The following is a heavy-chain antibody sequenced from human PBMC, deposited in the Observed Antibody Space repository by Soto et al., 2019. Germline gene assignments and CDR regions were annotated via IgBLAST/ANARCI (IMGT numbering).Heavy chain of an antibody. CDR2: ISYDGSNK. V-gene: IGHV3-30-3*01. CDR1: GFTFSSYA. CDR3: ARDDSYGYIFDY. J-gene: IGHJ4*02. D-gene: IGHD5-18*01. Sequence: QVQLVESGGGVVQPGRSLRLSCAASGFTFSSYAMHWVRQAPGKGLEWVAVISYDGSNKYYADSVKGRFTISRDNSKNPLYLQMNSLRAEDTAVYYCARDDSYGYIFDYWGQGTLVTVSS.